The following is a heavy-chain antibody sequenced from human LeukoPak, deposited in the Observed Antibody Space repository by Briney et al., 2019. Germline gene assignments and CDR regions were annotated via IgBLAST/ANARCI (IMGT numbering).Heavy chain of an antibody. J-gene: IGHJ4*02. CDR3: VRTPTNWGFDY. Sequence: GASVKVSCKASGYTFTTHDINWVRQATGQGLEWLGWMSPNSGDTGYAQKFQGRVTMTSDSSISTAYMELSSLRSEDTAIYYRVRTPTNWGFDYWGQGTLVTVSS. CDR2: MSPNSGDT. D-gene: IGHD7-27*01. V-gene: IGHV1-8*01. CDR1: GYTFTTHD.